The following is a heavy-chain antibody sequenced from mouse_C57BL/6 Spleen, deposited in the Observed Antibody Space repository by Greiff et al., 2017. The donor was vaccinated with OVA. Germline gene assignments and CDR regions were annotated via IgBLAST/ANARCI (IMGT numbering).Heavy chain of an antibody. CDR1: GYAFSSSW. CDR2: LYPGDGDT. J-gene: IGHJ2*01. Sequence: QVQLQQSGPELVKPGASVKISCKASGYAFSSSWMNWVKQRPGKGLEWIGRLYPGDGDTNYNGKFKGKATLTADKSSSTAYMQLSSLTSEDSAVYFCARDGDYGSSIYFDCWGQGTTLTVSS. V-gene: IGHV1-82*01. CDR3: ARDGDYGSSIYFDC. D-gene: IGHD1-1*01.